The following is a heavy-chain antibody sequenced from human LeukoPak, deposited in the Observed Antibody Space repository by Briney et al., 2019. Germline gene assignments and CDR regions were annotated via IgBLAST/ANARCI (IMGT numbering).Heavy chain of an antibody. V-gene: IGHV4-34*01. Sequence: SETLSLTCAVYGGSFSRYYWTWIRQPPGKGLEWIGEINHSGSADYNPSLKSRVTMSVDTSKNQFSLKLNSVTAADTAVYYCARHPTNPGADYWGQGTLVTVSS. CDR3: ARHPTNPGADY. CDR2: INHSGSA. J-gene: IGHJ4*02. CDR1: GGSFSRYY. D-gene: IGHD3-10*01.